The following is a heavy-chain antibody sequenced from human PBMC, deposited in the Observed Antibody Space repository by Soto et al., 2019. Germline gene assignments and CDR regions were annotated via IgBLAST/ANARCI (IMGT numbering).Heavy chain of an antibody. CDR3: AAGDYDFWSGYYSRDGDEY. CDR1: GFTFTSSA. J-gene: IGHJ4*02. D-gene: IGHD3-3*01. Sequence: GASVKVSCKASGFTFTSSAVQWVRQARGQRLEWIGWIVVGSGNTNYAQKFQERVTITRDMSTSTAYMELSSLRSEDTAVYYCAAGDYDFWSGYYSRDGDEYWGQGTLVTVSS. V-gene: IGHV1-58*01. CDR2: IVVGSGNT.